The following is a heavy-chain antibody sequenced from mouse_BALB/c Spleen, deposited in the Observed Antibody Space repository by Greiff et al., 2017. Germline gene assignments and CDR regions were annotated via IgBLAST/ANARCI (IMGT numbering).Heavy chain of an antibody. CDR1: GFTFSSFG. CDR3: ARELRYYFDY. J-gene: IGHJ2*01. D-gene: IGHD1-1*01. CDR2: ISSGSSTI. Sequence: EVKLVESGGGLVQPGGSRKLSCAASGFTFSSFGMHWVRQAPEKGLEWVAYISSGSSTIYYADTVKDRFTISRDNPKNTLFLQMTSLRSEDTAMYYCARELRYYFDYWGQGTTLTVSS. V-gene: IGHV5-17*02.